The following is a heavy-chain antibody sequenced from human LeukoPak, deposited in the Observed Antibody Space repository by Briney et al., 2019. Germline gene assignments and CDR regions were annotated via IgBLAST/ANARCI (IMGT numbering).Heavy chain of an antibody. J-gene: IGHJ6*03. V-gene: IGHV3-48*01. Sequence: GGSLRLSCVASGFTVSSNYMSWVRQAPGKGLEWVSYISSSSSTIYYADSVKGRFTISRDNAKNSLYLQMNSLRAEDTAVYYCARRPPFGVVPYYYYMDVWGKGTTVTVSS. D-gene: IGHD3-3*01. CDR2: ISSSSSTI. CDR3: ARRPPFGVVPYYYYMDV. CDR1: GFTVSSNY.